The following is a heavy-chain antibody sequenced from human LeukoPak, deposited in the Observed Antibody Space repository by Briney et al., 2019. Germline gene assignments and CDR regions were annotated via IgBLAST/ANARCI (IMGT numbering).Heavy chain of an antibody. Sequence: ASEKVSCKASGYTFTSYYMHLVRQAPGQGLEWIGIINPSGGSTSYAQQFQGRVSMTRDTATSTVYMELSSLRSEDTAVYFCAREVNDIWTGLDYWGQGTLVTVSS. J-gene: IGHJ4*02. CDR3: AREVNDIWTGLDY. CDR1: GYTFTSYY. D-gene: IGHD3-9*01. V-gene: IGHV1-46*01. CDR2: INPSGGST.